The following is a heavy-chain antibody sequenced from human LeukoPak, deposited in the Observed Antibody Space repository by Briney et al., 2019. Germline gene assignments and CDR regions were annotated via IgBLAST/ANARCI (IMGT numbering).Heavy chain of an antibody. J-gene: IGHJ2*01. CDR1: GFTFSSYA. CDR3: ARRNYYGSGPWYFDL. V-gene: IGHV3-64*01. CDR2: ISRNGGST. Sequence: PGGSLRLSCAASGFTFSSYAMHWVRQPPGKGMEYASAISRNGGSTSYANSVKGRFTISRDNSKKTLYLQMGSLRAEDMAVYYCARRNYYGSGPWYFDLWGRGTLVTVFS. D-gene: IGHD3-10*01.